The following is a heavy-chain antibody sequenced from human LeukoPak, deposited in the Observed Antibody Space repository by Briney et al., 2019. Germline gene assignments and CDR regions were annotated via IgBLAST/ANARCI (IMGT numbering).Heavy chain of an antibody. CDR3: AKGSHSSGWPPDSFDP. Sequence: EGSLTLSCTTSGFTFSAYGMHWVRQAPGKGLEWVAFIRSDGSDIYYTDSVKGRFTISRDNSKNTLYLQMNSLRPEDTAVYNCAKGSHSSGWPPDSFDPWGQGTLVIVSS. J-gene: IGHJ5*02. CDR2: IRSDGSDI. CDR1: GFTFSAYG. D-gene: IGHD6-19*01. V-gene: IGHV3-30*02.